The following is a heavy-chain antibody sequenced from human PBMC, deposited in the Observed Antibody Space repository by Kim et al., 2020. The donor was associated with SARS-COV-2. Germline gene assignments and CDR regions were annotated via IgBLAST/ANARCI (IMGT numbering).Heavy chain of an antibody. V-gene: IGHV4-34*01. Sequence: SETLSLTCAVYGGSFSGYYWSWIRQPPGKGLEWIGEINHSGSTNYNPSLKSRVTISVDTSKNQFSLKLSSVTAADTAVYYCARGRRYYINWGQGTLVTVSS. CDR2: INHSGST. CDR1: GGSFSGYY. J-gene: IGHJ4*02. D-gene: IGHD3-10*01. CDR3: ARGRRYYIN.